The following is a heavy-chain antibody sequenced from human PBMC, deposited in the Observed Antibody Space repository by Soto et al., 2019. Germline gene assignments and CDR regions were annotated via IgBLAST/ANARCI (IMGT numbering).Heavy chain of an antibody. CDR2: ISTTGGHV. CDR3: VSQPDWARPFDS. J-gene: IGHJ4*02. CDR1: GFLFRNYE. D-gene: IGHD3-9*01. V-gene: IGHV3-48*03. Sequence: GGSLRLSCVGSGFLFRNYEMNWVRQAPGKGLEWLAHISTTGGHVSESDSVKGRFPISRDNTKHTLYLQMNSLRTEDTGVYYCVSQPDWARPFDSWGQGTLVTVSS.